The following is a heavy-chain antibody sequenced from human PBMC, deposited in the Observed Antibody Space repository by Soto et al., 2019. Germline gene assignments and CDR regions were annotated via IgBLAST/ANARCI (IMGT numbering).Heavy chain of an antibody. J-gene: IGHJ6*02. D-gene: IGHD2-2*01. CDR2: ISHSGDT. CDR1: GYVITNADH. V-gene: IGHV4-38-2*01. Sequence: PSETLSLTCAVSGYVITNADHCGWIRQPPGKELEWIGTISHSGDTYYNPSLKSRVTISRDTAKNHSSLILSSVTAADTATYYCTRIHCTTTSCFINGMDVLGQGTTVTV. CDR3: TRIHCTTTSCFINGMDV.